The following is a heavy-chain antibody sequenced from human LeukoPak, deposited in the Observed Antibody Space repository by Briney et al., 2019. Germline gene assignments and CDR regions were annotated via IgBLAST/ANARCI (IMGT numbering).Heavy chain of an antibody. Sequence: ASVQLSCKASGYTFTGYYMHWVRQAPGQGLEYMGWVNPNSGDTNHAQNFQGRVTLTRDTSISTAYMELSSLRSDDSALYYCAGEYCSGGTCRQGFDYWGRGTLVTVSS. CDR2: VNPNSGDT. CDR3: AGEYCSGGTCRQGFDY. CDR1: GYTFTGYY. V-gene: IGHV1-2*02. D-gene: IGHD2-15*01. J-gene: IGHJ4*02.